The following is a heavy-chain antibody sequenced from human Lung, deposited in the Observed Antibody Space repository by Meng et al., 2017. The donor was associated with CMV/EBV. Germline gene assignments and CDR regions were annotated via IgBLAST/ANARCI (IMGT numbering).Heavy chain of an antibody. CDR3: GRDYVNSIDH. Sequence: VQLVECGGGVVQPGGSLRLSCATSGFTFGNYAMHWVRQAPGKGLEWLAFIGHDGNNEQYADSMKGRFTISRDNFNTVYLQMRSLRDEDTALYYCGRDYVNSIDHWGQGTLVTVSS. CDR2: IGHDGNNE. D-gene: IGHD2/OR15-2a*01. J-gene: IGHJ4*02. CDR1: GFTFGNYA. V-gene: IGHV3-30*02.